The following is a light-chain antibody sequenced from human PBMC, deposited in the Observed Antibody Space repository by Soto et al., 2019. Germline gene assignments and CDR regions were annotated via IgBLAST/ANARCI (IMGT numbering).Light chain of an antibody. V-gene: IGKV3-15*01. Sequence: EIVMTQSPATLSVSPGERVTLSCRASQSGTSRLAWYQQKPGQAPRLLIYGASTRATGIPARFSSSGSGTEFTLTISRRQSEDFVVYYCQQYHNRWTFGQGTKVAIK. J-gene: IGKJ1*01. CDR3: QQYHNRWT. CDR2: GAS. CDR1: QSGTSR.